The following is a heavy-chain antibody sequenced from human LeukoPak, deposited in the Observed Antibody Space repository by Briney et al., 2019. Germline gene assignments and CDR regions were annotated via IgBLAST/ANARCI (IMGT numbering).Heavy chain of an antibody. CDR2: IYYSGST. V-gene: IGHV4-30-4*01. Sequence: PSETVSLTCTLSGGSISSGDYYWSWIRQPPGKGLEWSGYIYYSGSTYYNPSLKSRVTISVDTSKNQFSLKLSSVTAADTAVYYCARVRGYSSIRWYFDLWGRGTLVTVSS. J-gene: IGHJ2*01. CDR3: ARVRGYSSIRWYFDL. CDR1: GGSISSGDYY. D-gene: IGHD6-13*01.